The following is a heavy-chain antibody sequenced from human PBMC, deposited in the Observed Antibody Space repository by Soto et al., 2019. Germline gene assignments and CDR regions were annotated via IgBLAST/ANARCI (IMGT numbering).Heavy chain of an antibody. J-gene: IGHJ6*03. CDR2: IYYSGST. D-gene: IGHD3-16*01. Sequence: QLQLQESGPGLVKPSETLSLTCTVSGDSISISSHYWGWIRQPPGKGLEWIRNIYYSGSTYYTPSLKRRVTISLDTATNQVSLPLGSVTAADTAVYYCARMKIVKVLTYYMDAWGQGTTVTVSS. CDR3: ARMKIVKVLTYYMDA. V-gene: IGHV4-39*01. CDR1: GDSISISSHY.